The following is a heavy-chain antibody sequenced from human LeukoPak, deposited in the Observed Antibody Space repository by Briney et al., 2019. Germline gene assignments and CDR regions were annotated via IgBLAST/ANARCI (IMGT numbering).Heavy chain of an antibody. J-gene: IGHJ4*02. Sequence: SETLSLTCAVYGGSFSGYYWSWIRQPPGKGLEWIGYIYYSETTDYNPSLKSRVTISVDTSKNQFSLKLSSVTAADTAVYYCARRAPGGSYDYWGQGTLVTVSS. V-gene: IGHV4-59*08. CDR2: IYYSETT. CDR3: ARRAPGGSYDY. D-gene: IGHD1-26*01. CDR1: GGSFSGYY.